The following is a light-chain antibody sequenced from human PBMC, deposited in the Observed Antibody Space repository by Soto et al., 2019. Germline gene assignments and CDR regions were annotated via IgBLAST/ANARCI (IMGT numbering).Light chain of an antibody. Sequence: DIQMTQSPSAMSASVGDRVTITCRASQGIIAWFQQKPGKVPKRLIYAASSLQSGVPSRFSGSGSAKEVTLAISSLKPDDFANYYCLQHNRMAFSQGTKVDIK. CDR2: AAS. V-gene: IGKV1-17*03. J-gene: IGKJ1*01. CDR3: LQHNRMA. CDR1: QGI.